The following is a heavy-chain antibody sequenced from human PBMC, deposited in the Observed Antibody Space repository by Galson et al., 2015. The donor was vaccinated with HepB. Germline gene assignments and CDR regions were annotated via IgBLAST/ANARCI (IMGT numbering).Heavy chain of an antibody. CDR3: ARGRDRTYYDILTGTTQGNYGMDV. Sequence: SVKVSCKASGYTFTSYAMHWVRQAPGQRLEWMGWINAGNGNTKYSQKFQGRVTITRDTSASTAYMELSSLRSEDTAVYYCARGRDRTYYDILTGTTQGNYGMDVWGQGTTVTVSS. J-gene: IGHJ6*02. CDR1: GYTFTSYA. CDR2: INAGNGNT. D-gene: IGHD3-9*01. V-gene: IGHV1-3*01.